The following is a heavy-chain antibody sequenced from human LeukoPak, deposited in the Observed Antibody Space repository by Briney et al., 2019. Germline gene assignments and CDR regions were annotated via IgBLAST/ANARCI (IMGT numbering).Heavy chain of an antibody. CDR2: TIPIFGTA. V-gene: IGHV1-69*05. Sequence: GSSVKVSCKAPGGTFSSYAISWVRQAPGQGLEWMGGTIPIFGTANYAQKFQGRVTITTDESTSTAYMELSSLRSEDTAVYYCARSMGESGYSQFYPFDYWGQGTLVTVSS. J-gene: IGHJ4*02. CDR3: ARSMGESGYSQFYPFDY. CDR1: GGTFSSYA. D-gene: IGHD3-16*01.